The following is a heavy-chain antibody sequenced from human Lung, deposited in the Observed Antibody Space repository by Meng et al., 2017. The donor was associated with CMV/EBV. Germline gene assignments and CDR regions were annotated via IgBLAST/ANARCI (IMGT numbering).Heavy chain of an antibody. V-gene: IGHV3-74*01. Sequence: SCAASGFSFTTFWMHWVRQAPGKGLVWVSHINSDGSDTTYADSVKGRFTISRDNAKNTLNLQMNSQRAEDVAVYYCSRTYHNDRDGRDDGGQGTXVTVSS. CDR2: INSDGSDT. D-gene: IGHD1-1*01. CDR1: GFSFTTFW. CDR3: SRTYHNDRDGRDD. J-gene: IGHJ6*02.